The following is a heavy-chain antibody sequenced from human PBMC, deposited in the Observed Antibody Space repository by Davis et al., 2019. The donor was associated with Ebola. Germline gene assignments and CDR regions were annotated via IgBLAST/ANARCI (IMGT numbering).Heavy chain of an antibody. CDR3: ARARRQQLVFGHYYYGMDV. J-gene: IGHJ6*02. Sequence: MPSETLSLTCAVSGCSISSYYWSWIRQPPGKGLEWIGYIYYSGSTNYNPSLKSRVTISVDTSKNQFSLKLSSVTAADTAVYYCARARRQQLVFGHYYYGMDVWGQGTTVTVSS. CDR2: IYYSGST. CDR1: GCSISSYY. D-gene: IGHD6-13*01. V-gene: IGHV4-59*12.